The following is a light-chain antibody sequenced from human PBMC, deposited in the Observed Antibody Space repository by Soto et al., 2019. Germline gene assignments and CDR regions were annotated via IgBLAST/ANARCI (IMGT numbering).Light chain of an antibody. Sequence: QSALTQPPSVSGSPGQSVTISCTVTSSDVGDYEHVSWYQQAPGTAPKLMIYHVTYRPSGVSNRYSGSKSGNSASLTISGLQADDEADYYCCSLTTSHTYVFGSGTKLTVL. V-gene: IGLV2-18*02. J-gene: IGLJ1*01. CDR1: SSDVGDYEH. CDR3: CSLTTSHTYV. CDR2: HVT.